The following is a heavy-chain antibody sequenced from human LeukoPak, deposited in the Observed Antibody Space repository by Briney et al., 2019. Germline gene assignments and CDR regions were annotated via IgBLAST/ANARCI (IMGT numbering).Heavy chain of an antibody. J-gene: IGHJ4*02. Sequence: SETLSLTCTVAGGSISNSSYYRGWIRQPPGKGLEWIGSIYYSGSTYYNPSLKSRVTISVDTSKNQFSLKLSSVTAADTAVYYCARLATGDLFDYWGQGTLVTVSS. CDR1: GGSISNSSYY. CDR3: ARLATGDLFDY. V-gene: IGHV4-39*01. CDR2: IYYSGST. D-gene: IGHD4-17*01.